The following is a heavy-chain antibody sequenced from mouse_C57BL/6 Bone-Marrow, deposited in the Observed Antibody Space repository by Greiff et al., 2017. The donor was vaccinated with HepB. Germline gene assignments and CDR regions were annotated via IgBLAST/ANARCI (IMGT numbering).Heavy chain of an antibody. V-gene: IGHV1-81*01. D-gene: IGHD2-1*01. J-gene: IGHJ1*01. Sequence: QVQLQQSGAELARPGASVKLSCKASGYTFTSYGISWVKQRTGQGLEWIGEIYPRSGNTYYNEKFKGKATLTADKSSSTAYMELRSLTSDDSAVYFCAMVTTWCFDVWGAGTAVTVSS. CDR3: AMVTTWCFDV. CDR1: GYTFTSYG. CDR2: IYPRSGNT.